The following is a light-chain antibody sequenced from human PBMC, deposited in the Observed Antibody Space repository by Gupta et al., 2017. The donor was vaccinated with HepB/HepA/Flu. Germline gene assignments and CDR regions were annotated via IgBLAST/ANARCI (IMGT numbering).Light chain of an antibody. Sequence: QSALTQPRSVSGSPGQSVAISCTDTSSDVGGFTYVSWYQHHPGKAPKLLIYDVTNRPSGVPDRFSGSKSGITASLTISGLQAEDEADYYCCSYGTIDTDVVFGGGTKVTVL. CDR2: DVT. J-gene: IGLJ2*01. CDR1: SSDVGGFTY. CDR3: CSYGTIDTDVV. V-gene: IGLV2-11*01.